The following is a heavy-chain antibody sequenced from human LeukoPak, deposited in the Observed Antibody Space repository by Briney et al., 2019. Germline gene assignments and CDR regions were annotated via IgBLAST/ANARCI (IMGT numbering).Heavy chain of an antibody. J-gene: IGHJ4*02. CDR2: INAHNGDT. V-gene: IGHV1-3*01. D-gene: IGHD2-21*02. CDR1: AYTFIKYA. CDR3: ARGSTSDWPLEY. Sequence: GASVKVSCKASAYTFIKYAIHWVRQAPGQRLEWMGWINAHNGDTKYSQKFQGRVAITRDTSASIVYMELSTLRFGDTAVYYCARGSTSDWPLEYWGRGILVTVSS.